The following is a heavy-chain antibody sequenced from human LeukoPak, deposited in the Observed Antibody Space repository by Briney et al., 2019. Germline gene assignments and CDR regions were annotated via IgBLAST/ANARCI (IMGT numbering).Heavy chain of an antibody. CDR2: INPNSGGT. CDR1: GYTFTGYY. Sequence: GASVKVSCKASGYTFTGYYMHWVRQAPGQGLEWMGWINPNSGGTNYAQKFQGRVTMTRDTSTSTVYMELSSLRSEDTAVYYCARDLGYSYGETTLWGQGTLVTVSS. CDR3: ARDLGYSYGETTL. D-gene: IGHD5-18*01. V-gene: IGHV1-2*02. J-gene: IGHJ4*02.